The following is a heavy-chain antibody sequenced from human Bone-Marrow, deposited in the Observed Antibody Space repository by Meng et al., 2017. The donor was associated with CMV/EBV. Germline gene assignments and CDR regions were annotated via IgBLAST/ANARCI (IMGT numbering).Heavy chain of an antibody. CDR1: GFTFSSYW. CDR3: ARDRLNSSSWETDWFDP. CDR2: IKQDGSEK. Sequence: GESLKISCAASGFTFSSYWMSWVRQAPGKGLEWVANIKQDGSEKYYVDSVKGRFTISRDNAKNSLYLQMNSLRAEDTAVYYCARDRLNSSSWETDWFDPWGQGTLVTVSS. J-gene: IGHJ5*02. D-gene: IGHD6-13*01. V-gene: IGHV3-7*01.